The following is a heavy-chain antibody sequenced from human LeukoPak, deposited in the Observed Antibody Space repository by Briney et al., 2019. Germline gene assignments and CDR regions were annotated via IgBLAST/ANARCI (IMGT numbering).Heavy chain of an antibody. CDR1: GFTFSSYA. V-gene: IGHV3-23*01. D-gene: IGHD3-9*01. CDR3: AKEYLDWRNRRAFDY. J-gene: IGHJ4*02. Sequence: GGSLRLSCAASGFTFSSYAMSWVRQAPGKGLEWVSAISGSGGSTYYADSVKGRFTISRDNSKNTLYLQMNSLRAEDTAVYYCAKEYLDWRNRRAFDYWSQGTLVTVSS. CDR2: ISGSGGST.